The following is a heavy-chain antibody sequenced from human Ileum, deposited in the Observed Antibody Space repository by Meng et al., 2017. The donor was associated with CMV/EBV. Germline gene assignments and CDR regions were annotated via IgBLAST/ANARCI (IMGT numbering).Heavy chain of an antibody. V-gene: IGHV4-30-4*08. CDR2: TSYTAGT. Sequence: AASGGSISSVDHCWRWARQPPVKGLELIGHTSYTAGTHYKPSLWIRVTCSLYTSMVQFALKWLSATAADTAMYYCVRVASGTSWYDYWGPGTLVTVSS. CDR1: GGSISSVDHC. J-gene: IGHJ4*02. D-gene: IGHD6-13*01. CDR3: VRVASGTSWYDY.